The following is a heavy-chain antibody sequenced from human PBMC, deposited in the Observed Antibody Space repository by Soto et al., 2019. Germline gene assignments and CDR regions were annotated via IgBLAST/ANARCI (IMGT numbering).Heavy chain of an antibody. J-gene: IGHJ5*02. D-gene: IGHD1-1*01. CDR2: IYATGTT. V-gene: IGHV4-4*07. CDR1: GASISGFY. CDR3: VRDGTKTLRDWFDP. Sequence: SETLSLTCTVSGASISGFYWSWTRKSAGKGLEWIGRIYATGTTDYNPSLKSRVMMSVDTSKKQFSLKLRSVTAADTAVYYCVRDGTKTLRDWFDPWGQGISVTVSS.